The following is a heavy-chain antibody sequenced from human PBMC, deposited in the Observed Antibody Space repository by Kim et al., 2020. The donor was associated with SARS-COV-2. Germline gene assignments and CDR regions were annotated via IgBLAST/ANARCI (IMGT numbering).Heavy chain of an antibody. CDR1: GYTFTSYG. D-gene: IGHD6-13*01. Sequence: ASVKVSCKASGYTFTSYGISWVRQAPGQGLEWMGWISAYNGNTSYAQKLQGRVTMTTDTSTSTAYMELRSLRSDDTAVYYCARSPNPLQQLAQYYYYYGMDVWGQGTTVTVSS. V-gene: IGHV1-18*01. J-gene: IGHJ6*02. CDR3: ARSPNPLQQLAQYYYYYGMDV. CDR2: ISAYNGNT.